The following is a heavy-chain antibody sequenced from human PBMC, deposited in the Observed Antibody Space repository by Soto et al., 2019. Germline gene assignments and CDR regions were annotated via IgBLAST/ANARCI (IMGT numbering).Heavy chain of an antibody. J-gene: IGHJ5*02. CDR2: ISGSGGST. CDR1: GFTFSSYA. CDR3: AKVPPAAGPEPHGETGTTS. D-gene: IGHD1-1*01. Sequence: EVQLLESGGGLVQPGGSLRLSCAASGFTFSSYAMSWVRQAPGKGLEWVSAISGSGGSTYYADSVKGRFTISRDNSKNTLYLQMNSLRAEDTAVYYCAKVPPAAGPEPHGETGTTSWGQGTLVTVSS. V-gene: IGHV3-23*01.